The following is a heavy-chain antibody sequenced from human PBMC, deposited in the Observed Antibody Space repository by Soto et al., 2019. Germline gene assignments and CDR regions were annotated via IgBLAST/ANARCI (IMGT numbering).Heavy chain of an antibody. Sequence: QVQLQQWGAGLLKPSETLSLTCAVYGGSFSGYYWSWIRQPPGKGLEWIGEINHSGSTNYNPSLKSRVTISADXXKXQXXLKLSSVTAADTAVYYCARGGTRGYSSGLVRWFDPWGQGTLVTVSS. CDR2: INHSGST. D-gene: IGHD5-18*01. V-gene: IGHV4-34*01. J-gene: IGHJ5*02. CDR3: ARGGTRGYSSGLVRWFDP. CDR1: GGSFSGYY.